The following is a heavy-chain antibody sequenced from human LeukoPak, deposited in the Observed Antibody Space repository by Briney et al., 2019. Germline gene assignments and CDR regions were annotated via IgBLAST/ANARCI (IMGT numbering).Heavy chain of an antibody. Sequence: SETLSLTCTVSGGSISSYYWSWIRQPPGKGLEWIGYIYYSGSTNYNPSLKSRVTISVDTSKNQFSLKLSSVTAADTAVYYCARVGSEWELPPPVFDYWGQATLVTVSS. V-gene: IGHV4-59*01. CDR3: ARVGSEWELPPPVFDY. J-gene: IGHJ4*02. CDR1: GGSISSYY. CDR2: IYYSGST. D-gene: IGHD1-26*01.